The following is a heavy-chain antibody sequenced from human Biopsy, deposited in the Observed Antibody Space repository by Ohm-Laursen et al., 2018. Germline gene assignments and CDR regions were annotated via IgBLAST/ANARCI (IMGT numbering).Heavy chain of an antibody. CDR2: FYYSGST. CDR3: ARATNSTGWPYYYVYGMDV. J-gene: IGHJ6*02. Sequence: SVTLSCTCSVFVGSISSINWSRNRQTTGMGLEWIGSFYYSGSTNYNPSLKSLAIISVDTYKNQYPLRLNSVTAADTAVYYCARATNSTGWPYYYVYGMDVWGQGTTVTVSS. V-gene: IGHV4-59*07. CDR1: VGSISSIN. D-gene: IGHD2/OR15-2a*01.